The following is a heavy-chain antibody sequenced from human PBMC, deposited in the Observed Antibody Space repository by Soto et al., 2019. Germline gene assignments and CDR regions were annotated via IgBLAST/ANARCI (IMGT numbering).Heavy chain of an antibody. CDR3: ARDRSYGYYYDTSGRAFDI. Sequence: PSETLSLTCTVSGGSISSYYWSWIRQPPGKGLEWIGYIYYSGSTNYNPSLKSRVTISVDTSKNQFSLKLSSVTAADTAVYYCARDRSYGYYYDTSGRAFDIWGQGTMVTVSS. J-gene: IGHJ3*02. V-gene: IGHV4-59*01. CDR1: GGSISSYY. CDR2: IYYSGST. D-gene: IGHD3-22*01.